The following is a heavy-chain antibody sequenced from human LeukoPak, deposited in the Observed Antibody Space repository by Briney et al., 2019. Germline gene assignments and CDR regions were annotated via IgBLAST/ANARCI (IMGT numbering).Heavy chain of an antibody. CDR3: ARDALFVVVTARPGGSFDC. D-gene: IGHD2-21*02. CDR1: GFTFSSYA. J-gene: IGHJ4*02. Sequence: GGSLRLSCAASGFTFSSYAMSWVRQAPGKGLEWVSAISGSGGSTYYADSVKGRFTISRDNAKNSLYLQMNSLRAEDTAVYYCARDALFVVVTARPGGSFDCWGQGTLVTVSS. CDR2: ISGSGGST. V-gene: IGHV3-23*01.